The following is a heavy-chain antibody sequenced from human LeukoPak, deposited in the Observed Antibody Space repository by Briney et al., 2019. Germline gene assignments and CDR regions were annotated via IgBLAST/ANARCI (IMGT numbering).Heavy chain of an antibody. Sequence: SETLSLTCTVSGGAISSYYWSWIRQPPGKGLEWIGHIYGSGSTNYNPSLKSRVTLSVDTSKNQFSLKLSSVTAADTAVYYCAREGTSGTHLNWFDPWGQGTLVTVSS. J-gene: IGHJ5*02. CDR3: AREGTSGTHLNWFDP. CDR1: GGAISSYY. V-gene: IGHV4-59*01. CDR2: IYGSGST. D-gene: IGHD1-1*01.